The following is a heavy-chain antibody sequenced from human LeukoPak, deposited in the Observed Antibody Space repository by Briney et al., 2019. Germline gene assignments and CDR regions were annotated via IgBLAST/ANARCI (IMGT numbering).Heavy chain of an antibody. CDR3: AREIAATGVFDY. CDR2: ISGSGGST. Sequence: GGSLRLSCAASGFTFSSYAMSWVRQAPGKGLEWVSAISGSGGSTYYADSVKGRFTISRDNSKNTLYLQMNSLRAEDTVVYYCAREIAATGVFDYWGQGTLVTVSS. D-gene: IGHD6-13*01. CDR1: GFTFSSYA. J-gene: IGHJ4*02. V-gene: IGHV3-23*01.